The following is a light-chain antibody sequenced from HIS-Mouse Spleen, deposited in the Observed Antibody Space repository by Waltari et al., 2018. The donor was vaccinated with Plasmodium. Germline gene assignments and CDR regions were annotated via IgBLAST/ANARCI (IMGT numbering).Light chain of an antibody. CDR1: ALPKQY. CDR3: YSTDSSGNHRV. V-gene: IGLV3-10*01. CDR2: EDS. Sequence: SYELTQPPSLSVSPGQTARIPCSGDALPKQYAYWYQQKSGQAPALVIVEDSKRPTGIPEGYYCSGSGTMATLTISGAQVEEEADYYCYSTDSSGNHRVFGGGTKLTVL. J-gene: IGLJ3*02.